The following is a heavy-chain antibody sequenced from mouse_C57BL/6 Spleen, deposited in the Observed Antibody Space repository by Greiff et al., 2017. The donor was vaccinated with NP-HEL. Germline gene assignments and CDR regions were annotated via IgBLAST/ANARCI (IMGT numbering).Heavy chain of an antibody. Sequence: QVQLQQPGAELVMPGASVKLSCKASGYTFTSYWMHWVKQRPGQGLEWIGEIDPSDSYTNYNQKFKGKSTLTVDKSSSTAYMQLSSLTSEDSAVYYCAVPYASSYDWFAYWGQGTLVTVSA. CDR1: GYTFTSYW. J-gene: IGHJ3*01. V-gene: IGHV1-69*01. CDR3: AVPYASSYDWFAY. CDR2: IDPSDSYT. D-gene: IGHD1-1*01.